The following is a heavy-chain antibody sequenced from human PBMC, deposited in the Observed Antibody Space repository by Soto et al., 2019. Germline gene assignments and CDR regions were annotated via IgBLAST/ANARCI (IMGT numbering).Heavy chain of an antibody. CDR1: GFTFSSYS. V-gene: IGHV3-21*01. Sequence: PGGSLRLSCAASGFTFSSYSMNWVRQAPGKGLEWVSSISSSSSYIYYADSVKGRFTISRDNAKNSLYLQMNSLRAEDTAVYYCARKQKGTILVPYVMDVCGQGTTVTVSS. J-gene: IGHJ6*02. D-gene: IGHD3-3*01. CDR2: ISSSSSYI. CDR3: ARKQKGTILVPYVMDV.